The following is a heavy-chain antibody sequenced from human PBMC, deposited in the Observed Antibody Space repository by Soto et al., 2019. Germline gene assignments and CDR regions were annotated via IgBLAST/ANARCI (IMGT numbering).Heavy chain of an antibody. J-gene: IGHJ4*02. V-gene: IGHV3-30-3*01. CDR2: ISYDGSNK. CDR3: ARDRLDVVVPAAILAY. D-gene: IGHD2-2*02. Sequence: VGSLRLSCAASGFTFSSYAMHWVRQAPGKGLEWVAVISYDGSNKYYADSVKGRFTISRDNSKNTLYLQMNSLRAEDTAVYYCARDRLDVVVPAAILAYWGQGTLVTVSS. CDR1: GFTFSSYA.